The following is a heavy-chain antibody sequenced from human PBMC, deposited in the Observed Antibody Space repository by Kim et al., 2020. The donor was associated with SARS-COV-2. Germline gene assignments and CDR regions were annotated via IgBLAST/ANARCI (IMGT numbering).Heavy chain of an antibody. CDR3: ARSSDSSGYSFYGMDV. Sequence: SVKVSCKASGGTFSSYAISWVRQAPGQGLEWMGGIIPIFGTANYAQKFQGRVTITADESTSTAYMELSSLRSEDTAVYYCARSSDSSGYSFYGMDVWGQGTTVTVSS. CDR2: IIPIFGTA. D-gene: IGHD3-22*01. V-gene: IGHV1-69*13. J-gene: IGHJ6*02. CDR1: GGTFSSYA.